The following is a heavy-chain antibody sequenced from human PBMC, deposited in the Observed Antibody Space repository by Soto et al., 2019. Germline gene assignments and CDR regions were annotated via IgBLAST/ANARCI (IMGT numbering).Heavy chain of an antibody. D-gene: IGHD2-15*01. CDR2: INHSGST. V-gene: IGHV4-34*01. CDR1: GGSFSGYY. CDR3: ARGSGPYYYYYYGMDV. Sequence: QVQLQQWGAGLLKPSETLSLTCAVYGGSFSGYYWSWIRQPPGKGLEWIGEINHSGSTNYNPSLKSRVTISVDTSKNQFSLKLSSVTAADTAVYYCARGSGPYYYYYYGMDVWGQGTTVTVSS. J-gene: IGHJ6*02.